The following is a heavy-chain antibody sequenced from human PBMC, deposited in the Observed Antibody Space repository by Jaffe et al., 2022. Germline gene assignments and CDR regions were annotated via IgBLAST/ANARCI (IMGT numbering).Heavy chain of an antibody. V-gene: IGHV3-23*01. CDR3: AKDGSYSSGWYGDGNHFDY. CDR2: ISGSGGST. D-gene: IGHD6-19*01. J-gene: IGHJ4*02. Sequence: EVQLLESGGGLVQPGGSLRLSCAASGFTFSSYAMSWVRQAPGKGLEWVSAISGSGGSTYYADSVKGRFTISRDNSKNTLYLQMNSLRAEDTAVYYCAKDGSYSSGWYGDGNHFDYWGQGTLVTVSS. CDR1: GFTFSSYA.